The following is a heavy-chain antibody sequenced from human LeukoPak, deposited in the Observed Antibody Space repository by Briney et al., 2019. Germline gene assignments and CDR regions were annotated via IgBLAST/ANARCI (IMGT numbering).Heavy chain of an antibody. D-gene: IGHD3-22*01. CDR3: AKRGVVIRVILVGFHKEAYYFDS. J-gene: IGHJ4*02. CDR2: ISGSGGGT. CDR1: GITVSNYS. V-gene: IGHV3-23*01. Sequence: PGGSLRLSCAVSGITVSNYSMSWVRQAPGKGLEWVAGISGSGGGTNYADSVKGRFTISRDNFKNTLYLQMNSLRAEDTAVYFCAKRGVVIRVILVGFHKEAYYFDSWGQGALVTVSS.